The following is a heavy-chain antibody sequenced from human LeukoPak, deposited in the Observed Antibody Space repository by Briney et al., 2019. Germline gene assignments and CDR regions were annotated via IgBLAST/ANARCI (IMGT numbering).Heavy chain of an antibody. V-gene: IGHV1-69*01. CDR2: IIPIFGTA. J-gene: IGHJ4*02. Sequence: GSSVKVSCKASGGTSSSYAISWVRQAPGQGLEWMGGIIPIFGTANYAQKFQGRVTITADESTSTAYMELSSLRSEDTAVYYCARDSSSWYALDYWGQGTLVTVSS. CDR3: ARDSSSWYALDY. CDR1: GGTSSSYA. D-gene: IGHD6-13*01.